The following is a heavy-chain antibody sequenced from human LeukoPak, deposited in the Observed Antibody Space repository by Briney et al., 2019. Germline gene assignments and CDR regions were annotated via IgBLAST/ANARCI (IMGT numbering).Heavy chain of an antibody. CDR2: IYYSGST. Sequence: SETLSLTCTVSGGSITTSSYYWGWIRQPPGTGLEWIGSIYYSGSTHYNPSLKSRVTILVDTSNNQFSLKLSSVTAADTAVYYCASRRGYDPWNWFDPWGQGTLVTVSS. CDR1: GGSITTSSYY. V-gene: IGHV4-39*07. CDR3: ASRRGYDPWNWFDP. D-gene: IGHD5-12*01. J-gene: IGHJ5*02.